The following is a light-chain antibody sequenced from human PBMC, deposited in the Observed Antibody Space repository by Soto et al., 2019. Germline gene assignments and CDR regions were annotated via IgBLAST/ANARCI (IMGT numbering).Light chain of an antibody. J-gene: IGKJ5*01. Sequence: EIVMTQSPATLSVSPGARATLSCRASQSVSSNLAWYQQKPGQAPRLLIYGASTRATGIPARFSGSGSGTELTITISSLQSEDFEVYYCQQYNNWPITFGQGTRLEIK. CDR3: QQYNNWPIT. CDR1: QSVSSN. V-gene: IGKV3-15*01. CDR2: GAS.